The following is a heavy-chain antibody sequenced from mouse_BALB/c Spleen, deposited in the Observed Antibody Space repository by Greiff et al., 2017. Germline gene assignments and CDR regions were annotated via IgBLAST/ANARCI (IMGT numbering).Heavy chain of an antibody. V-gene: IGHV1S81*02. D-gene: IGHD3-1*01. CDR2: INPSNGRT. J-gene: IGHJ1*01. CDR1: GYTFTSYW. Sequence: VQLQQPGAELVKPGASVKLSCKASGYTFTSYWMHWVKQRPGQGLEWIGEINPSNGRTNYNEKFKSKATLTVDKSSSTAYMQLSSLTSEDSAVYYCARSGYGYWYFDVWGAGTTVTVSS. CDR3: ARSGYGYWYFDV.